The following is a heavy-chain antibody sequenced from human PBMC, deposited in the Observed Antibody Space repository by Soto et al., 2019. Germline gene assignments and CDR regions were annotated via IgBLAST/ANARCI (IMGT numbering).Heavy chain of an antibody. J-gene: IGHJ4*02. D-gene: IGHD5-12*01. CDR1: GGSISSGDYY. Sequence: SETLSLTCTVSGGSISSGDYYWSWIRQPPGKGLEWIGYIYYSGSTYYNPSLKSRVTISVDTSKNQFSLKLSSVTAADTAVYYCARGIPDPSGYVDNWGQGXLVTVYS. CDR3: ARGIPDPSGYVDN. V-gene: IGHV4-30-4*01. CDR2: IYYSGST.